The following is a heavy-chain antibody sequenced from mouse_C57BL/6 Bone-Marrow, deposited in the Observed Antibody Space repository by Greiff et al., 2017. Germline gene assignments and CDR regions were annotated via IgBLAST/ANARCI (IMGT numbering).Heavy chain of an antibody. CDR1: GFTFSDAW. V-gene: IGHV6-6*01. D-gene: IGHD3-2*02. CDR3: TPDSAGGFAY. J-gene: IGHJ3*01. CDR2: IRNKANNHAT. Sequence: EVKVEESGGGLVQPGGSMKLSCAASGFTFSDAWMDWVRQSPEKGLEWVADIRNKANNHATYYAESVKGRFTISRDDSKSSVYLQMNSLRAEDTGIYYCTPDSAGGFAYWGQGTLVTVSA.